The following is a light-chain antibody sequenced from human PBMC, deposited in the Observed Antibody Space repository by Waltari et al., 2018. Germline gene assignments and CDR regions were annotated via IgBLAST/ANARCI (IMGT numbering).Light chain of an antibody. J-gene: IGLJ3*02. V-gene: IGLV2-14*03. CDR3: SSYTSSSTLGV. CDR2: DVS. Sequence: QSALTQPASVSGSPGQSITIPCTGTSSDVGGYTYVSWYQQHPGKAPKLMISDVSNRPSGVSNRFSGSKSGNTASLTISGLQAEDEADYYCSSYTSSSTLGVFGGGTKLTVL. CDR1: SSDVGGYTY.